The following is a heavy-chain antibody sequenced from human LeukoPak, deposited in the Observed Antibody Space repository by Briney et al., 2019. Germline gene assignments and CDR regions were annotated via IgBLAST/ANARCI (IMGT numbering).Heavy chain of an antibody. CDR1: GGSFRGYS. CDR2: INHSGST. D-gene: IGHD2-2*01. Sequence: SETLSLTCAVNGGSFRGYSWSWIRQPPGKGLEWIGEINHSGSTKYNPSLKSRVTISVDTSKKQLSLELSSMTAADTAVYYCARGYCSSTSCYGAAFDIWGQGTMVTVSS. CDR3: ARGYCSSTSCYGAAFDI. J-gene: IGHJ3*02. V-gene: IGHV4-34*01.